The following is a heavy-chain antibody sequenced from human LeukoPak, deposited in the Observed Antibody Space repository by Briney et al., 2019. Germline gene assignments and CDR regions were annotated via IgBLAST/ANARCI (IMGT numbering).Heavy chain of an antibody. Sequence: ASVNVSCKPSGYTFTSYGISWVRQAPGQGREWMGWISAYNGNTNYAQKLQGRVTMTTDTSTSTAYMDLRSLRSDDTAVYYCARSQQWLVEGYYYGMDVWGQGTTVTVSS. CDR2: ISAYNGNT. J-gene: IGHJ6*02. D-gene: IGHD6-19*01. CDR3: ARSQQWLVEGYYYGMDV. CDR1: GYTFTSYG. V-gene: IGHV1-18*01.